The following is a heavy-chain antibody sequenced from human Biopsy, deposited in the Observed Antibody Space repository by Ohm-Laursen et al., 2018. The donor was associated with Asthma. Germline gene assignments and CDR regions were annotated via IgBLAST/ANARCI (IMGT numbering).Heavy chain of an antibody. J-gene: IGHJ6*02. CDR2: TNERGAT. Sequence: SETLSLTCYVYPGSFSGFFWTWIRQSPGKGLGWIGETNERGATNNNTSLKSRVIISIDTYWNRVSLKLTSVTAADTAVYYCARGPELDVWGQGTTVTVSS. CDR3: ARGPELDV. CDR1: PGSFSGFF. V-gene: IGHV4-34*01.